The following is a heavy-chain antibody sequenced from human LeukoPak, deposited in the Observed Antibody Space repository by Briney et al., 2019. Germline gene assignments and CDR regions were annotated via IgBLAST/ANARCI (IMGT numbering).Heavy chain of an antibody. D-gene: IGHD6-19*01. CDR3: ARDRGPYSSGWYWFDP. V-gene: IGHV4-34*01. CDR1: GGSFSGYY. J-gene: IGHJ5*02. Sequence: SETLSLTCAVYGGSFSGYYWSWIRQPPGKGLEWIGEINHSGSTNYNPSLKSRVTISVDTSKNQFSLKLSSVTAADTAVYYCARDRGPYSSGWYWFDPWGQGTLVTVSS. CDR2: INHSGST.